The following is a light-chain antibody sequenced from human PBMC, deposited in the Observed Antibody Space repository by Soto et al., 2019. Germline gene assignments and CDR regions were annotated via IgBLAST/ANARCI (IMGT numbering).Light chain of an antibody. CDR2: GIS. J-gene: IGKJ4*01. Sequence: EIVMTQSPPTLSVSPGETATLSCRASQSLTSYLAWYQQKPDQAPRLLIYGISTRATDIPARFSGSGSGTEFTLTISSLQSEDFAVYYCQQYNNWPLTFGGGTKVEIK. CDR3: QQYNNWPLT. CDR1: QSLTSY. V-gene: IGKV3-15*01.